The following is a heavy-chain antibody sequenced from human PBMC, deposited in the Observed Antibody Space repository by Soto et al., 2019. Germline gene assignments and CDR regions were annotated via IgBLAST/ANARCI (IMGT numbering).Heavy chain of an antibody. J-gene: IGHJ6*02. CDR3: APGSIVAAEYGMDV. CDR1: GFSFSSYG. Sequence: QVRLVESGGGVVQPGRSLRLSCAASGFSFSSYGMHWVRQAPGKGLEWVAVIWHDGSKKYYADSVKGRLIISRDNSKNTLYVQINSLRAEDTAVYFCAPGSIVAAEYGMDVWGQGTTVTVS. CDR2: IWHDGSKK. D-gene: IGHD6-13*01. V-gene: IGHV3-33*01.